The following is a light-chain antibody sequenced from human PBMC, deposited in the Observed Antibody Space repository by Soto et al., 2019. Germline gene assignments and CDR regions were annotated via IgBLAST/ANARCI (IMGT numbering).Light chain of an antibody. V-gene: IGKV3-20*01. CDR1: QNINRY. CDR3: QQYGSSPRTLT. Sequence: EIVLTQSPATLSLSPGERATLSCRASQNINRYLAWYHQKPGQPPRLLIYDASTRATGIPARFSGSGSGTDFTLTISRLEPEDFAVYYCQQYGSSPRTLTFGGGTKVDIK. CDR2: DAS. J-gene: IGKJ4*01.